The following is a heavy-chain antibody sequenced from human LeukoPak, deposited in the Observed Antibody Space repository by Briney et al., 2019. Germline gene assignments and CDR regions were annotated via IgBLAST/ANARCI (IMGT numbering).Heavy chain of an antibody. CDR1: GFTFSSYA. Sequence: GSLRLSCAASGFTFSSYAMSWIRQPPGKGLEWIGEINHSGSTNYNPSLKSRVTISVDTSKNQFSLKLSSVTAADTAVYYCARNYYDRYFDYWGQGTLVTVSS. J-gene: IGHJ4*02. D-gene: IGHD3-22*01. V-gene: IGHV4-34*01. CDR2: INHSGST. CDR3: ARNYYDRYFDY.